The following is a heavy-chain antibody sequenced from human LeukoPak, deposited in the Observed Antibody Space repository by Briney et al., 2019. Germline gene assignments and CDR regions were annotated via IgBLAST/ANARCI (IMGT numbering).Heavy chain of an antibody. CDR1: GFTFSNAW. CDR2: IKSKTDGGTT. V-gene: IGHV3-15*01. CDR3: TTDWDYDFWSGSAGTDY. J-gene: IGHJ4*02. Sequence: GGSLRLSCAASGFTFSNAWMSWVRQAPGKGLELVGRIKSKTDGGTTDYAAPVNGRFTISRDDSKNTLYLQMNSLKTEDTAVYYCTTDWDYDFWSGSAGTDYWGQGTLVTVSS. D-gene: IGHD3-3*01.